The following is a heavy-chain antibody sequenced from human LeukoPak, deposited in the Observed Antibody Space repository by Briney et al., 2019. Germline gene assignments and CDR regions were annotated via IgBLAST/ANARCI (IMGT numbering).Heavy chain of an antibody. V-gene: IGHV3-53*01. CDR1: GFTVSSNY. Sequence: GGSLRLSCAASGFTVSSNYMSWVRQAPGKGLEWVSVIYSGGSTYYADSVKDRFTISRDNSKNTLYLQMNSLRAEDTAVYYCARDLRGYSYGYDAVWGQGTLVTVSS. D-gene: IGHD5-18*01. J-gene: IGHJ4*02. CDR3: ARDLRGYSYGYDAV. CDR2: IYSGGST.